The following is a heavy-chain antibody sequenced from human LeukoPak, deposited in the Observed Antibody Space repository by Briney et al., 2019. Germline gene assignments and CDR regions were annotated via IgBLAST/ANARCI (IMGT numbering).Heavy chain of an antibody. CDR3: AGYLPGIAAAGSGAPYNWFDP. V-gene: IGHV4-34*01. CDR1: GGSFSGYY. D-gene: IGHD6-13*01. Sequence: PSETLSLTCAVYGGSFSGYYWSWIRQPPGKGLEWIGEINHSGSTNYNLSLKSRVTISVDTSKNQFSLKLSSVTAADTAVYYCAGYLPGIAAAGSGAPYNWFDPWGQGTLVTVSS. CDR2: INHSGST. J-gene: IGHJ5*02.